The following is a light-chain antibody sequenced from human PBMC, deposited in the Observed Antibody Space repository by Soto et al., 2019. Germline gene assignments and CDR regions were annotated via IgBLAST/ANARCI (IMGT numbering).Light chain of an antibody. CDR2: ATS. CDR3: LQDYTEPLT. Sequence: AIQMTQSPSSLSASVGDRVTITCRASQGIRNDLGWYQQKPGKAPRLLIHATSHLHSGVSSRFSGSASGTDFTLNISSVQPEDFATYFCLQDYTEPLTFGQGTKLEV. J-gene: IGKJ2*01. V-gene: IGKV1-6*01. CDR1: QGIRND.